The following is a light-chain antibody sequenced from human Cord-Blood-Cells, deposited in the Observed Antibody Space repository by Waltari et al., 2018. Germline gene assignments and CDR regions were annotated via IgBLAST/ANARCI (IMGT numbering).Light chain of an antibody. CDR3: SSHTSSSTWV. CDR1: SSDVGGYNY. CDR2: DVS. J-gene: IGLJ3*02. V-gene: IGLV2-14*03. Sequence: QSALTQPASVSGSPGQSITISCTGTSSDVGGYNYVSWYQQHPGKAPKLMIYDVSNRPSGVSNRFSVSKSGNTASLTISGLQAEDEADYYCSSHTSSSTWVFGGGTKLTVL.